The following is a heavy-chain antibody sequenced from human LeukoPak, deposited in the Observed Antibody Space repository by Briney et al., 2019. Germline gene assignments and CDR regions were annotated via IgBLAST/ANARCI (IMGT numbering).Heavy chain of an antibody. CDR3: SGSQFDY. J-gene: IGHJ4*02. CDR2: ISGDGTIK. V-gene: IGHV3-74*03. CDR1: GFPFSSYW. Sequence: GGSLRLSCEPSGFPFSSYWMLWVRQAPGKGLVWVSRISGDGTIKTYADFVRGRFTISRYNTKNILYLQMNSLKVEDTATYFCSGSQFDYWGQGVLVTVSP.